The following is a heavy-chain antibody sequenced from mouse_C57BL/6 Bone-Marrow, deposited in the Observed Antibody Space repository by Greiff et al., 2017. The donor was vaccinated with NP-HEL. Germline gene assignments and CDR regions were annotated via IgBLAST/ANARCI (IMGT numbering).Heavy chain of an antibody. V-gene: IGHV1-64*01. Sequence: QVQLKQPGAELVKPGASVKLSCKASGYTFTSYWMHWVKQRPGQGLEWIGMIHPNSGSTNYNEKFKSKATLTVDKSSSTAYMQLSSLTSEDSAVYYCARELTGTGYWGQGTTLTVSS. CDR1: GYTFTSYW. D-gene: IGHD4-1*01. J-gene: IGHJ2*01. CDR2: IHPNSGST. CDR3: ARELTGTGY.